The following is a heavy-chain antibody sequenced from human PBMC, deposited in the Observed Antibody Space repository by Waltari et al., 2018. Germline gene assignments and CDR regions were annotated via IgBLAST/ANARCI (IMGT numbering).Heavy chain of an antibody. Sequence: EVQLVESGGGLVKPGGSLRLSCAASGFTFSSYSMNWVRQAPGNGLEWVSSISSSSSYIYYADSVKCRFTISRDNAKNPLYLEMKDLRVEDTAVYYCARDPQSFPVGLPDYWGQGTLVTVSS. J-gene: IGHJ4*02. CDR1: GFTFSSYS. CDR2: ISSSSSYI. CDR3: ARDPQSFPVGLPDY. V-gene: IGHV3-21*01.